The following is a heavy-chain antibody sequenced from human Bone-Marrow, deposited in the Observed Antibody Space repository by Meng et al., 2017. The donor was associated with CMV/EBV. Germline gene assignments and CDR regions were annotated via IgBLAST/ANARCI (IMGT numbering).Heavy chain of an antibody. CDR1: GYTFTSYD. CDR3: ARSYYCSSTSCYGWFDP. V-gene: IGHV1-8*03. D-gene: IGHD2-2*01. Sequence: ASVKVSCKASGYTFTSYDINWVRQATGQGLEWMGWMNPNSGNTGYAQKFQGRVTITRNTSISTAYMELSSLRSEDTAVYYCARSYYCSSTSCYGWFDPWGQGTLVTASS. J-gene: IGHJ5*02. CDR2: MNPNSGNT.